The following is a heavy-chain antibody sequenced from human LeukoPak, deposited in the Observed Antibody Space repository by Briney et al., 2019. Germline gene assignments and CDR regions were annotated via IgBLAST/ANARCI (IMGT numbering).Heavy chain of an antibody. J-gene: IGHJ4*02. V-gene: IGHV3-21*01. Sequence: GGSLRLSCAASGFTFSSYSMNWVRQAPGQGLDWVSSISSSSTYIYYEDSVTGRFTISRDNAMNSLYLQMNSLRVEDTAVYYCARDPGIAAAGTVGYFDSWGQGILVTVSS. CDR2: ISSSSTYI. CDR1: GFTFSSYS. CDR3: ARDPGIAAAGTVGYFDS. D-gene: IGHD6-13*01.